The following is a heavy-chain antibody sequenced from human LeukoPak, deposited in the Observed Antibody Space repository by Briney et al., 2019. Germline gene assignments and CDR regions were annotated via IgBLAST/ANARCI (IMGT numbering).Heavy chain of an antibody. D-gene: IGHD6-19*01. J-gene: IGHJ4*02. Sequence: GASVKVSCKASGYTFTSYAMHWVRQAPGQRLKWMGWINAGNGNTKYSQKFQGRVTITRDTSASTAYMELSSLRSEDTAVYYCARANSGWYQYYFDYWGQGTLVTVSS. CDR1: GYTFTSYA. CDR3: ARANSGWYQYYFDY. V-gene: IGHV1-3*01. CDR2: INAGNGNT.